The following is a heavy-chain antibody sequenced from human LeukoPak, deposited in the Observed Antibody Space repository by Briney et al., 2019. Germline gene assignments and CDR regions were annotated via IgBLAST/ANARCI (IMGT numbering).Heavy chain of an antibody. CDR2: INQDESET. V-gene: IGHV3-7*03. CDR1: GFSFSNYW. J-gene: IGHJ4*02. CDR3: ARVRSPPEDNSNYRPVDQ. Sequence: GGSLRLSCIVSGFSFSNYWMTWVRQAPGKGLDGMANINQDESETSYVDSVKGRFIISRDNAKNSVFLRMNSLRAEDTAMYYCARVRSPPEDNSNYRPVDQWGQGILVTVSS. D-gene: IGHD1-1*01.